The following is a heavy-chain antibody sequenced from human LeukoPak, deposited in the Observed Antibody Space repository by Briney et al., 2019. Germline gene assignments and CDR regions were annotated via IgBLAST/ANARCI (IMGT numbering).Heavy chain of an antibody. CDR1: GGTFSSYA. D-gene: IGHD3-22*01. CDR2: IIPIFGTA. Sequence: SVKVSCKASGGTFSSYAISWVRQAPGQGLEWMGGIIPIFGTANYAQKCQGRVTITADESTSTAYMELSSLRSEDTAVYYCARDLDYYDRNWFDPWGQGTLVTVSS. V-gene: IGHV1-69*13. CDR3: ARDLDYYDRNWFDP. J-gene: IGHJ5*02.